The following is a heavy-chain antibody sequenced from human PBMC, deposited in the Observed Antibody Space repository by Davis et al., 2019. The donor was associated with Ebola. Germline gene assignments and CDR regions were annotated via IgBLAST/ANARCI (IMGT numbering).Heavy chain of an antibody. J-gene: IGHJ6*02. D-gene: IGHD3-10*01. CDR2: INPSGGST. CDR3: ARDQVLWFGELPDGMDV. V-gene: IGHV1-46*01. Sequence: ASVTVSCTASGGTFSSYAISWVRQAPGQGLEWMGIINPSGGSTSYAQKFQGRVTMTRDTSTSTVYMELSSLRSEDTAVYYCARDQVLWFGELPDGMDVWGQGTTVTVSS. CDR1: GGTFSSYA.